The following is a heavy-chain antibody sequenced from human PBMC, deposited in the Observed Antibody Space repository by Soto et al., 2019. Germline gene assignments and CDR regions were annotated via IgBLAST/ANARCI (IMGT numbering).Heavy chain of an antibody. J-gene: IGHJ6*02. Sequence: QVQLQESGPGLVQPSKTLSLTCTVSGGSISSYYWSWIRQPPGKELEYIGYIYYSGSTNYNPSLEFGFAIEDDTSTIQLFLTLISVTAADTAVYYCARGWCEREGYFMDVWGQGTTVTVSS. D-gene: IGHD2-8*01. V-gene: IGHV4-59*08. CDR3: ARGWCEREGYFMDV. CDR2: IYYSGST. CDR1: GGSISSYY.